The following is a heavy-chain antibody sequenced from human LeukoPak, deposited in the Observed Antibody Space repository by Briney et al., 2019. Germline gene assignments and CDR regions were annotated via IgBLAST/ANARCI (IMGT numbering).Heavy chain of an antibody. CDR2: ISSSSSYI. CDR1: GFTFSSYA. CDR3: ARATDGYTPLPGGY. D-gene: IGHD5-24*01. V-gene: IGHV3-21*01. Sequence: GGSLRLSCATSGFTFSSYAISWVRQAPGKGLEWVSSISSSSSYIYYADSVKGRFTISRDNAKNSLYLQMNSLRAEDTAVYYCARATDGYTPLPGGYWGQGTLVTVSS. J-gene: IGHJ4*02.